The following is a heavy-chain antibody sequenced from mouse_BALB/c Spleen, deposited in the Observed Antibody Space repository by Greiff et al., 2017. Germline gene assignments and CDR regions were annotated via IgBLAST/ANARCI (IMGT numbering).Heavy chain of an antibody. Sequence: QVQLQQSGAELARPGASVKLSCKASGYTFTSYWMQWVKQRPGQGLEWIGAIYPGDGDTRYTQKFKGKATLTADKSSSTAYMQLSSLASEDSAVYYCARPLDSSAYYYAMDYWGQGTSVTVSS. V-gene: IGHV1-87*01. J-gene: IGHJ4*01. CDR1: GYTFTSYW. CDR2: IYPGDGDT. CDR3: ARPLDSSAYYYAMDY. D-gene: IGHD3-2*01.